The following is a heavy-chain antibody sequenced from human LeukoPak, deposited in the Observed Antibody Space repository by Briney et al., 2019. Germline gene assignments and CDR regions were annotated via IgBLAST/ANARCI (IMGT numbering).Heavy chain of an antibody. CDR3: ARVVGPAAGAPTYYYYMDV. CDR1: GGSSSGNDY. J-gene: IGHJ6*03. CDR2: IYYSGST. Sequence: PSQTLSLTCTVSGGSSSGNDYWSWIRQHPGKGLEWIGYIYYSGSTNYNPSLKSRVTISVDTSKNQFSLKLSSVTAADTAVYYCARVVGPAAGAPTYYYYMDVWGKGTTVTVSS. D-gene: IGHD2-2*01. V-gene: IGHV4-61*01.